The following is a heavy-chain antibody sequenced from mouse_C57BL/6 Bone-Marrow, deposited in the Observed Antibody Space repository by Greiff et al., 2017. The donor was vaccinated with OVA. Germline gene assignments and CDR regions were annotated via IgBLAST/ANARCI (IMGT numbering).Heavy chain of an antibody. Sequence: QVHVKQPGAELVKPGASVKLSCKASGYTFTSYWMQWVKQRPGQGLEWIGEIDPSDSYTNYNQKFKGKATLTVDTSSSTAYMQLSSLTSEDSAVYYCARGAYYDYGGFAYWGQGTLVTVSA. J-gene: IGHJ3*01. CDR1: GYTFTSYW. D-gene: IGHD2-4*01. V-gene: IGHV1-50*01. CDR3: ARGAYYDYGGFAY. CDR2: IDPSDSYT.